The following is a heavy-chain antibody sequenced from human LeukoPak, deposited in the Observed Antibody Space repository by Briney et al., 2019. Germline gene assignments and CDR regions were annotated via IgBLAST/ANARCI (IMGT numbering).Heavy chain of an antibody. D-gene: IGHD6-13*01. Sequence: GGSLRLSSAASGFTLNNYAMTWVRQAPGEGLEWVSAICASGGITYYADSVRGRFTISRDTSKNTLYLKMNSLRAEDTAVYYCEKVISSSCGIGGYWGQGTLVTVSS. J-gene: IGHJ4*02. CDR3: EKVISSSCGIGGY. CDR2: ICASGGIT. CDR1: GFTLNNYA. V-gene: IGHV3-23*01.